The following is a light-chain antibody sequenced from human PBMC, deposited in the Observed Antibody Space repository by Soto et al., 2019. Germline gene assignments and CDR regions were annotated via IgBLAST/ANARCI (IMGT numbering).Light chain of an antibody. CDR1: SSDVGGYNY. CDR2: EVN. J-gene: IGLJ3*02. Sequence: QSALTQPPSASGSPGQSVAISCTGTSSDVGGYNYVSWYQRHPGKAPKLIIYEVNKRPSGVPDRFSGSKSGNTASLTVSGLQAEDEAEYYCSSCAGRDKLVFGGGTKVTVL. V-gene: IGLV2-8*01. CDR3: SSCAGRDKLV.